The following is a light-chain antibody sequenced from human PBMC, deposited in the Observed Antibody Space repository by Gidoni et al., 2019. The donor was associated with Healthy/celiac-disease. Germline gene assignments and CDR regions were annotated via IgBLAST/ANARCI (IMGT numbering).Light chain of an antibody. CDR3: QQYGSSPPIT. CDR1: QSVSSSD. V-gene: IGKV3-20*01. Sequence: EIVLTQSPGTLSLSPGERATLSCRASQSVSSSDLHGYQQKPGQAPRLLIYGASSRATGIPDRFSGSGSGTDFTLTISRLVPDDFAVYYCQQYGSSPPITFGQGTRLEIK. CDR2: GAS. J-gene: IGKJ5*01.